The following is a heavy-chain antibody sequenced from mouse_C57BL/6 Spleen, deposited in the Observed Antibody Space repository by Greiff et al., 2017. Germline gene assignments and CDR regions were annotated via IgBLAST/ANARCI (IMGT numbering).Heavy chain of an antibody. CDR1: GFTFSSYA. CDR3: AREGWDRYFDV. J-gene: IGHJ1*03. V-gene: IGHV5-4*01. CDR2: ISDGGSYT. D-gene: IGHD4-1*01. Sequence: EVQLVESGGGLVKPGGSLKLSCAASGFTFSSYAMSWVRQTPEKRLEWVATISDGGSYTYYPDNVKGRFTISRDNAKNNLYLQMSHLKSEDTAMYYCAREGWDRYFDVWGTGTTVTVSS.